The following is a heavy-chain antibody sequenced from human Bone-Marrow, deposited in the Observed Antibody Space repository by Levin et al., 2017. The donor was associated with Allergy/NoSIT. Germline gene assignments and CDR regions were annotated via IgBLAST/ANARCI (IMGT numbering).Heavy chain of an antibody. CDR1: GFTFSSYG. D-gene: IGHD2-15*01. CDR2: ISYDGSNK. V-gene: IGHV3-30*18. CDR3: AKVALSRDIVVVVAATDAFDI. Sequence: GESLKISCAASGFTFSSYGMHWVRQAPGKGLEWVAVISYDGSNKYYADSVKGRFTISRDNSKNTLYLQMNSLRAEDTAVYYCAKVALSRDIVVVVAATDAFDIWGQGTMVTVSS. J-gene: IGHJ3*02.